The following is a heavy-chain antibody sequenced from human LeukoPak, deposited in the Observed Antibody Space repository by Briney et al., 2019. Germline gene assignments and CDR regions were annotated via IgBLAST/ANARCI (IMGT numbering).Heavy chain of an antibody. V-gene: IGHV3-33*01. CDR1: GLTFSSYG. Sequence: PGRSLNLSCEASGLTFSSYGMHWVRQAPGKGLEWVAVIWYDGSNKYYADSVKGRFTISRDNSKNTLYLQMNSLRAEDTAVYYCARDRWEGTFSDYWGQGTLVTVSS. CDR3: ARDRWEGTFSDY. J-gene: IGHJ4*02. D-gene: IGHD1-26*01. CDR2: IWYDGSNK.